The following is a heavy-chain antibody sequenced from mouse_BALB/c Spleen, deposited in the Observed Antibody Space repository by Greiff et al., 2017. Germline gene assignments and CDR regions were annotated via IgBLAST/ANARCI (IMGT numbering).Heavy chain of an antibody. CDR1: GFSLTSYG. CDR3: ARNGYDGYYDYFDY. Sequence: VKLQESGPGLVQPSQSLSITCTVSGFSLTSYGVHWVRQSPGKGLEWLGVIWSGGSTDYNAAFISRLSISKDNSKSQVFFKMNSLQANDTAIYYCARNGYDGYYDYFDYWGQGTTLTVSS. J-gene: IGHJ2*01. D-gene: IGHD2-3*01. V-gene: IGHV2-2*02. CDR2: IWSGGST.